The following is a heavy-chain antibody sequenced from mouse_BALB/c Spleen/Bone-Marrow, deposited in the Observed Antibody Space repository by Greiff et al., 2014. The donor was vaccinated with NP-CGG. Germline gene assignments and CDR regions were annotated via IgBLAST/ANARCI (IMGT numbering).Heavy chain of an antibody. CDR2: INPYNGGT. D-gene: IGHD2-4*01. CDR3: AREGDYDYAWFAY. J-gene: IGHJ3*01. V-gene: IGHV1-18*01. Sequence: VQLQQSGPEVVKPGASMKMSCKASGYSFTSYTMNWVKQSHGKNLEWIGLINPYNGGTHYNQKFKGKATLTVDKSSSTAYMELLSLTSEDSAVYYCAREGDYDYAWFAYWGQGTLITVSA. CDR1: GYSFTSYT.